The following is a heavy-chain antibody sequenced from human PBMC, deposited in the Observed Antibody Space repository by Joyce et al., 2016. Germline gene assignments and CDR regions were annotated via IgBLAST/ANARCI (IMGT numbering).Heavy chain of an antibody. CDR1: GASINSYY. V-gene: IGHV4-59*01. J-gene: IGHJ1*01. CDR3: AGGGGVHNSYAEYFQH. CDR2: IYYSGST. Sequence: QVQLQGSGPGLVKPSETLSLTCTVSGASINSYYWNWIRQPPGKGLEWIGHIYYSGSTNYNPSLKSRVTISVDTSKNQFSLNLRSVTAADTAVYYCAGGGGVHNSYAEYFQHWGQGTLVTVSS. D-gene: IGHD3-16*01.